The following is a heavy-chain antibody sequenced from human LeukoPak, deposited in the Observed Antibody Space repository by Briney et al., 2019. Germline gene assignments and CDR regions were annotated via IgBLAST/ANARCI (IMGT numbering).Heavy chain of an antibody. CDR2: INHSGST. Sequence: EPSETLSLTCAVYGGSFSGYYWSWIRQPPGKGLEWIGEINHSGSTNYNPSLKSRVTISVDTSKNQFSLKLSSVTAANTAVYYCARGCTVRGRRFFGYYYYFMDVWGKGTTVTVSS. CDR3: ARGCTVRGRRFFGYYYYFMDV. CDR1: GGSFSGYY. D-gene: IGHD4-17*01. V-gene: IGHV4-34*01. J-gene: IGHJ6*03.